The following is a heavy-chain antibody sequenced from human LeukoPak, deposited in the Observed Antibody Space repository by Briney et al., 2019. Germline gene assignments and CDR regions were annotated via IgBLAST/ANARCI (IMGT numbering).Heavy chain of an antibody. D-gene: IGHD2-2*01. CDR2: ISGTGINT. V-gene: IGHV3-23*01. CDR1: GFTFSSYA. J-gene: IGHJ4*02. CDR3: AKTLRGGIVIVPAESFDS. Sequence: GGSLRLSCAASGFTFSSYAMSWVRQAPGKGLEWVSGISGTGINTYYADSVKGRFTISRDNSQNRLYLQMNSLRAEDTALYYCAKTLRGGIVIVPAESFDSWGQGTLVTLSS.